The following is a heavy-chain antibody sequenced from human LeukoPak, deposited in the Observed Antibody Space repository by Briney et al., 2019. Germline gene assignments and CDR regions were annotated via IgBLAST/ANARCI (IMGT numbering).Heavy chain of an antibody. Sequence: GASVKVSCKPSGYTFTGYYLHCVRQAPGQGLEWMGLINPTGGSTTYTQKFQGRVTMTRDTSTSTDYIELSSPRSADTAVYYCARTTEAHYGMDVWGQGTTVTVSS. CDR3: ARTTEAHYGMDV. V-gene: IGHV1-46*01. CDR2: INPTGGST. D-gene: IGHD2/OR15-2a*01. CDR1: GYTFTGYY. J-gene: IGHJ6*02.